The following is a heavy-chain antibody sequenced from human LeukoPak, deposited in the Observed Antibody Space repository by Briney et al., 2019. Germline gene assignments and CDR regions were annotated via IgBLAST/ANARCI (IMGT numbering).Heavy chain of an antibody. J-gene: IGHJ4*02. Sequence: GGSLRLSCAASGFTFSSYDIHWVRQAPGKGLEWVAFIRYDGSNKYYADSVKGRFTISRDNSKNTLYLQMNSLRAEDAAVYYCAKDLRGTGYYAEPFDYWGQGTLVTVSS. CDR3: AKDLRGTGYYAEPFDY. D-gene: IGHD3/OR15-3a*01. CDR1: GFTFSSYD. CDR2: IRYDGSNK. V-gene: IGHV3-30*02.